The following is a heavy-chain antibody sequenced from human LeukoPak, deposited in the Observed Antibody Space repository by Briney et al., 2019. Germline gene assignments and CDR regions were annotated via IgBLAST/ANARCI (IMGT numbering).Heavy chain of an antibody. Sequence: GGSLRLSCAASGFTFSSYAMHWVRQAPGKGLEWVAVISYDGSNKYYADSVKGRFTISRDNSKNTLYLQMNSLRAEDTAVYCCARDDYYGSDTIDYWGQGTLVTVSS. V-gene: IGHV3-30*04. CDR1: GFTFSSYA. CDR2: ISYDGSNK. D-gene: IGHD3-10*01. CDR3: ARDDYYGSDTIDY. J-gene: IGHJ4*02.